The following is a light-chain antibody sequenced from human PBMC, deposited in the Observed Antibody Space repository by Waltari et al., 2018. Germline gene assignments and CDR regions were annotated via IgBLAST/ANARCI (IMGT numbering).Light chain of an antibody. Sequence: EIVMTQSPATLSVSPGERATLSFRASQSVSSNLAWYQQKPGQAPRLLIFGASTRTTGIPARFSGSGSGTEFTLTISSLQSEDFAVYYCLQYTNWPRTFGQGTKLEIK. CDR2: GAS. J-gene: IGKJ2*01. CDR1: QSVSSN. V-gene: IGKV3-15*01. CDR3: LQYTNWPRT.